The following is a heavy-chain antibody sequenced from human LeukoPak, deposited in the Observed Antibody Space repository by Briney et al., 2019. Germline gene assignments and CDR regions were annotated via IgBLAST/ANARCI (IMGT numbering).Heavy chain of an antibody. V-gene: IGHV4-59*01. CDR1: GGSISSYY. J-gene: IGHJ4*02. D-gene: IGHD3-16*02. CDR2: IYHSGST. CDR3: ARGPMITFGGVIVTPFDY. Sequence: SETLSLTCTVSGGSISSYYWSWIRQPPGKGLEWIGYIYHSGSTNYNPSLKSRVTISVDTSKNQFSLKLSSVTAADTAVYYCARGPMITFGGVIVTPFDYWGQGTLVTVSS.